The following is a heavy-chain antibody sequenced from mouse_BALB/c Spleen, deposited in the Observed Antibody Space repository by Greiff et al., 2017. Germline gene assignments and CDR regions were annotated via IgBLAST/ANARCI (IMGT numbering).Heavy chain of an antibody. V-gene: IGHV1S16*01. J-gene: IGHJ1*01. CDR2: INPSNGGT. Sequence: QVQLKQPGAELVKPGASVKLSCKASGYTFTSYWMPWVKLRPGQGFEWIGEINPSNGGTNYNEKFKRKATLTVDKSSSTAYMQLSSLTSEDSAVYYCTIKLGGVYWDFDVWGEGTTVTVSS. CDR3: TIKLGGVYWDFDV. D-gene: IGHD4-1*01. CDR1: GYTFTSYW.